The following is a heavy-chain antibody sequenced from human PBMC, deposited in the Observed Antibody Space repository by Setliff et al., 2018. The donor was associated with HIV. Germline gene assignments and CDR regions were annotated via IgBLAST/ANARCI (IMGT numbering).Heavy chain of an antibody. J-gene: IGHJ5*02. CDR2: IIPILGIA. V-gene: IGHV1-69*10. D-gene: IGHD2-2*01. CDR1: GYTFTGYY. CDR3: ARDFGGYCSSMSCPGLFDP. Sequence: SVKVSCKASGYTFTGYYMHWVRQAPGQGLEWMGGIIPILGIANYAQKFQGRVTITTHESTSTAYMELSSLRSEDTAVYYCARDFGGYCSSMSCPGLFDPWGQGTLVTVSS.